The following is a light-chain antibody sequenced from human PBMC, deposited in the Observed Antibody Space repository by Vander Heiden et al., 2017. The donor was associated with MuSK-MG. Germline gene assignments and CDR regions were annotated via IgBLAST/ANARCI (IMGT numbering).Light chain of an antibody. CDR3: QLADTAPRA. Sequence: DTQMGQAPSSLSASVGDRVTITCRASQSISYYLNWYQYKPGLAPKLLIYAASTLQSRVPSRSSGSGPGSAFTLTINMLQPEDFAPYYCQLADTAPRAFGQGTKVEIK. J-gene: IGKJ1*01. CDR1: QSISYY. CDR2: AAS. V-gene: IGKV1-39*01.